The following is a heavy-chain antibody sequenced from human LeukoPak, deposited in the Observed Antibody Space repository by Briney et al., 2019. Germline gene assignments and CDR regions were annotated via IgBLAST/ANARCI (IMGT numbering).Heavy chain of an antibody. CDR2: IYYSGNT. V-gene: IGHV4-39*01. CDR3: ARRYDGDSVPFDY. Sequence: PSETLSLTCTVSGGSISSRTYYWGWIRQPPGKGLEWIGTIYYSGNTYYNSSLKSRVTISIDTPKNQFSLKLNSVTAADTAVYYCARRYDGDSVPFDYWGQGTLVTVSS. CDR1: GGSISSRTYY. D-gene: IGHD4-23*01. J-gene: IGHJ4*02.